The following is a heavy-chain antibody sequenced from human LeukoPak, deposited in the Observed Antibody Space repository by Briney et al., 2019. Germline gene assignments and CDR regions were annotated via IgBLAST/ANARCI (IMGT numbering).Heavy chain of an antibody. J-gene: IGHJ4*02. CDR1: GFTFGRYS. Sequence: PGGSLRLSCAASGFTFGRYSMNWVRQAPGKGLEWVSYISRSSSTIYYADSVKGRFTISRDNAKNSLYLQMNSLRDEDTAVYYCASDILTGYSPVYWGQGTLVTVSS. CDR2: ISRSSSTI. D-gene: IGHD3-9*01. CDR3: ASDILTGYSPVY. V-gene: IGHV3-48*02.